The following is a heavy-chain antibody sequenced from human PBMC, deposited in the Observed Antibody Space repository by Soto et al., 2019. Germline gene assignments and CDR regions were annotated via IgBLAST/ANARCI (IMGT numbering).Heavy chain of an antibody. CDR1: GGTFSSYA. Sequence: ASVKVSCKASGGTFSSYAISWVRQAPGQGLEWMGGIIPILGIANYAQKFQGRVTITADKSTSTAYMELSSLRSEDTAVYYGARGGQPRAVVVTYYYYYGMDVWGQGTTVTVSS. CDR3: ARGGQPRAVVVTYYYYYGMDV. J-gene: IGHJ6*02. CDR2: IIPILGIA. D-gene: IGHD2-15*01. V-gene: IGHV1-69*10.